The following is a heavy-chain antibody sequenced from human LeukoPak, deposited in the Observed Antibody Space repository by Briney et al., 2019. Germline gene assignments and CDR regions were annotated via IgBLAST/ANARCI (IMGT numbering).Heavy chain of an antibody. CDR2: IIPIFGTA. CDR3: ATDEIAVAGTLGFDY. CDR1: GGTFSSYA. D-gene: IGHD6-19*01. Sequence: SVKVSCKASGGTFSSYAISWVRQAPGQGLEWMGGIIPIFGTANYAQKFQGRVTITTDEPTSTAYMELSSLRSEDTAVYYCATDEIAVAGTLGFDYWGQGTLVTVSS. V-gene: IGHV1-69*05. J-gene: IGHJ4*02.